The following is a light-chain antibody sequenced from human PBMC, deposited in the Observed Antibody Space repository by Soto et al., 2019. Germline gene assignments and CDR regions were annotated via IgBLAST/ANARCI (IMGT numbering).Light chain of an antibody. CDR2: AAS. Sequence: EIVLTQSPGTLSLSPGERATLSCRSSQGISINYLAWYQQKPAQAPRLXIYAASRRAPGIPERFSGSGSGTDFTLTISRLEPEDFAVYYCQQYLTSPKTFGQGTKVDI. CDR3: QQYLTSPKT. V-gene: IGKV3-20*01. CDR1: QGISINY. J-gene: IGKJ1*01.